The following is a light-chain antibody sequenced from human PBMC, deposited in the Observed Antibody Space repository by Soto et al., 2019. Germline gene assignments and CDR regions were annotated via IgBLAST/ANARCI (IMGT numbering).Light chain of an antibody. Sequence: EFVLTQSPGTLSLSPGERATLSCRASQTVRNNYLAWYQQKHGQAPRLMIYDASSRETGIPDGFSGGGSGTEFTLTISRLEPEDVEVYYCQQFSSYTLTFGGGTKVDI. V-gene: IGKV3-20*01. CDR1: QTVRNNY. J-gene: IGKJ4*01. CDR3: QQFSSYTLT. CDR2: DAS.